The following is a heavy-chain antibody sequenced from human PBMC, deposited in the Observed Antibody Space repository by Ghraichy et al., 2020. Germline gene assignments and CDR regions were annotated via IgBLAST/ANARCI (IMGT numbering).Heavy chain of an antibody. CDR3: ARGLYYYYGMDV. J-gene: IGHJ6*02. Sequence: SQTLSLTCAVYGGSFSGYYWSWIRQPPGKGLEWIGEINHSGSTNYNPSLKSRVTISVDTSKNQFSLKLSSVTAADTAVYYCARGLYYYYGMDVWGQGTTVTVSS. V-gene: IGHV4-34*01. CDR2: INHSGST. CDR1: GGSFSGYY.